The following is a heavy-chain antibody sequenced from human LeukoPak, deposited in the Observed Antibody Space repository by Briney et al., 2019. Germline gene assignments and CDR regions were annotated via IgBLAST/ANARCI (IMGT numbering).Heavy chain of an antibody. Sequence: PGGSLRLSCAASGFTFSNYWMSWVRQAPGKGLEWVANIKEDGSEKKYVDSLKGRFTISRDNAKNSLSLQMNNLRAEDTAVYYRARDYDSSGYWSHYWGQGTLVTVSS. D-gene: IGHD3-22*01. J-gene: IGHJ4*02. V-gene: IGHV3-7*01. CDR2: IKEDGSEK. CDR3: ARDYDSSGYWSHY. CDR1: GFTFSNYW.